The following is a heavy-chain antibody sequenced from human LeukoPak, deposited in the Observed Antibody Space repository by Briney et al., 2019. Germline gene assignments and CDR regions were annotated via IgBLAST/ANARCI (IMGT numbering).Heavy chain of an antibody. Sequence: PSETLSLTCTVSGGSISISSYCWGWIRRPPGTELEWIGSIYYGGTIFYSPPLNSRVTISVDTSRNQFSLQLNSVTAADTAFYYCARHDGRGGATMGAFDFWGQGSLVTVSS. CDR1: GGSISISSYC. D-gene: IGHD5-12*01. J-gene: IGHJ5*01. CDR2: IYYGGTI. CDR3: ARHDGRGGATMGAFDF. V-gene: IGHV4-39*01.